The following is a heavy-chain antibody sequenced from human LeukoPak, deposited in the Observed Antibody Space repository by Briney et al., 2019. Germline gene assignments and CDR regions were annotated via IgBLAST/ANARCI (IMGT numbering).Heavy chain of an antibody. CDR2: ISAYNGNT. D-gene: IGHD2-15*01. V-gene: IGHV1-18*01. J-gene: IGHJ4*02. CDR3: ARTAAVVDPARGRVDY. Sequence: ASVKVSCKASGYTFTSYGISWVRQAPGQGLEWMGWISAYNGNTNYAQKLQGRVTMTTDTSTSTAYMELRSLRSDDTAVYYCARTAAVVDPARGRVDYWGQGTLVTVSS. CDR1: GYTFTSYG.